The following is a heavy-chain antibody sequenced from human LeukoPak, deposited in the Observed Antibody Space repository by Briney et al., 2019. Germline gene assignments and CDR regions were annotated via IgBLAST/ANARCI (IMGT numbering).Heavy chain of an antibody. Sequence: PGGSLRLSCAASGFTFSSYAMSWVRQAPGKGLEWVSAISGSGGSTYYADSVKGWFTISRDNSKNTLYLQMNSLRAEDTAVYYCAKVASIAARLIYYYYMDVWGKGTTVTVSS. J-gene: IGHJ6*03. CDR2: ISGSGGST. D-gene: IGHD6-6*01. V-gene: IGHV3-23*01. CDR3: AKVASIAARLIYYYYMDV. CDR1: GFTFSSYA.